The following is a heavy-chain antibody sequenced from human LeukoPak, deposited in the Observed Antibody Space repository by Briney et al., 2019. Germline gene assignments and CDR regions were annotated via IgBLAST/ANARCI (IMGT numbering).Heavy chain of an antibody. V-gene: IGHV1-8*01. CDR1: GYTFTSYD. J-gene: IGHJ6*02. Sequence: ASVKVSCKASGYTFTSYDINWVRQATGQGLEWMGWMNPNSCNTGYAQKFQGRVTMTRNTSISTAYMELSSLRSEDTAVYYCARGDLISSGWIYYYYGMDVWGQGTTVTVSS. CDR3: ARGDLISSGWIYYYYGMDV. D-gene: IGHD6-19*01. CDR2: MNPNSCNT.